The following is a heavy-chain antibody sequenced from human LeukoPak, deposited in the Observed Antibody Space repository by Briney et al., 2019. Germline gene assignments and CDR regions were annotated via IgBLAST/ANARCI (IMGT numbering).Heavy chain of an antibody. CDR2: IKSDVSST. V-gene: IGHV3-74*01. CDR3: ARDFYGGSDY. D-gene: IGHD4-23*01. Sequence: PGGSLRLSCAASGFTLSKYWMHWVRQAPGKGLVWVSRIKSDVSSTSYADSVKGRFTISRDNAKNSLYLQLNSLRAEDTAVYYCARDFYGGSDYWGQGTLGTVSS. J-gene: IGHJ4*02. CDR1: GFTLSKYW.